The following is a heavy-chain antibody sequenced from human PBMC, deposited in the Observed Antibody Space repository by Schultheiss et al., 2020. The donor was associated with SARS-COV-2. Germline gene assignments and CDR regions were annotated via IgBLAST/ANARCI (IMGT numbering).Heavy chain of an antibody. V-gene: IGHV4-4*02. CDR2: IYHSGST. D-gene: IGHD1-26*01. CDR3: ARHMRGGSRVFDY. J-gene: IGHJ4*02. Sequence: GSLRLSCAVSGGSISSSNWWSWVRQPPGKGLEWIGEIYHSGSTNYNPSLKSRVTISVDTSKNQFSLKLSSVAAADTAVYYCARHMRGGSRVFDYWGQGTLVTVSS. CDR1: GGSISSSNW.